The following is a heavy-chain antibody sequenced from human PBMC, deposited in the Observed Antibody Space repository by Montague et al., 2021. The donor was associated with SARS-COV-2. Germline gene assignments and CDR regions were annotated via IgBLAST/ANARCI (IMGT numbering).Heavy chain of an antibody. Sequence: SETLSLTCSVSGDPISRSHYFWAWIRQPPGMGLEWIGSIYFTGKTYYXPSLKSRVTISIDTSKNHFSLRLSSVTTADSAVFYCARWGLNNAFDIWGLGTMITISS. CDR3: ARWGLNNAFDI. CDR1: GDPISRSHYF. CDR2: IYFTGKT. J-gene: IGHJ3*02. V-gene: IGHV4-39*02. D-gene: IGHD1/OR15-1a*01.